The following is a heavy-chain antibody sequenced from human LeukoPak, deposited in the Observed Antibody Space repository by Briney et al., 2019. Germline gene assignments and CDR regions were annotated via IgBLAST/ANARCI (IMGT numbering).Heavy chain of an antibody. Sequence: GASVKVSCKASGGTFSSYAISWVRQAPGQGLEWMGRIIPIFGTANYAQKFQGRVTITTDESTSTAYMELSSLRSEDTAVYYCASGQGDYGDSFDYWGQGTLVTVSS. CDR3: ASGQGDYGDSFDY. CDR2: IIPIFGTA. D-gene: IGHD4-17*01. J-gene: IGHJ4*02. V-gene: IGHV1-69*05. CDR1: GGTFSSYA.